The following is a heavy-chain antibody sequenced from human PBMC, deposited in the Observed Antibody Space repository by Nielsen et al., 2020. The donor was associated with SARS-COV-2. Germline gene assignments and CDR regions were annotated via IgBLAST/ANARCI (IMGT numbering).Heavy chain of an antibody. CDR3: ARGVWGYYDSSGYYYGWFDP. D-gene: IGHD3-22*01. J-gene: IGHJ5*02. CDR2: IIPIFGTA. CDR1: GGTFSSYA. V-gene: IGHV1-69*13. Sequence: SVKVSCKASGGTFSSYAISWVRQAPGQGLEWMGGIIPIFGTANYAQKFQGRVTITADESTSTAYMELRSLRSDDTAVYYCARGVWGYYDSSGYYYGWFDPWGQGTLVTVSS.